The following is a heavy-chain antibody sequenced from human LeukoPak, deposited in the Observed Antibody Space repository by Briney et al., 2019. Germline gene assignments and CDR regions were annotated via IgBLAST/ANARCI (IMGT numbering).Heavy chain of an antibody. Sequence: GGSERLSCAASGFTFSSYPMHWVRQAPGKGLEYVSSITSIGSSTYYADSVKGRFTISRDNSKNTLYLQMGSLRTEDMAVYYCARRGYTYGYDYWGPGSLCTVSS. CDR1: GFTFSSYP. D-gene: IGHD5-18*01. V-gene: IGHV3-64*02. CDR3: ARRGYTYGYDY. J-gene: IGHJ4*01. CDR2: ITSIGSST.